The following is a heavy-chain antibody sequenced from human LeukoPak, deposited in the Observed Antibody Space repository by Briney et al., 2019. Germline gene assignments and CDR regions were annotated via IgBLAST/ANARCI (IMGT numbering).Heavy chain of an antibody. Sequence: SETLSLTCTVSGGSISSYYWSWIRQPPGQGLEWIGYIYYSGSTNCNPSPKSRVTISVDTSKNQFSLKLSSVTAADTAVYYCARESTVAGTGIDYWGQGTLVTVSS. D-gene: IGHD6-19*01. CDR1: GGSISSYY. J-gene: IGHJ4*02. V-gene: IGHV4-59*01. CDR3: ARESTVAGTGIDY. CDR2: IYYSGST.